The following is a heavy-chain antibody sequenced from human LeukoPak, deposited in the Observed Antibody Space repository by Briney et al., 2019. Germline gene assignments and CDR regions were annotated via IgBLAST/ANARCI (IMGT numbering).Heavy chain of an antibody. V-gene: IGHV1-18*01. CDR2: ISAYNGNT. CDR3: ARRGLAFYYYYMDV. J-gene: IGHJ6*03. CDR1: GYTFTIYP. D-gene: IGHD3/OR15-3a*01. Sequence: ASVKVSCKASGYTFTIYPINWVRQAPGQGLEWMGWISAYNGNTNYAQKLQGRVTMTTDTSTSTAYMELRSLRSDDTAVYYCARRGLAFYYYYMDVWGKGTTVTVSS.